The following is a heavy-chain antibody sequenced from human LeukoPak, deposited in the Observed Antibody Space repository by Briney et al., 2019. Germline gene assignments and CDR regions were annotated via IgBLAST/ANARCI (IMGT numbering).Heavy chain of an antibody. D-gene: IGHD3-10*01. J-gene: IGHJ2*01. Sequence: PSETLSLTCTVSGGSISSYYWSWIRQPPGPGLERIGYIYYSGSTNYNPSPKSRVTISVHTSKNQFSLKLSSVTAADTAVYYCARDKRFPYWYFDLWGRGTLVTVSS. CDR1: GGSISSYY. CDR3: ARDKRFPYWYFDL. V-gene: IGHV4-59*01. CDR2: IYYSGST.